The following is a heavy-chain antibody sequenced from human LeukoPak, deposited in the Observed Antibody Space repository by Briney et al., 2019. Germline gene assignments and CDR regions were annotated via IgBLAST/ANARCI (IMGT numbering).Heavy chain of an antibody. Sequence: SGGSLRLSCAASGFTFSSYGMHWVRQAPGKGLEWVAVISYDGSNKYYADSVKGRFTISRDNSKNTLYLQMNSLRAEDTAVYYCAKDLPYCSSTSCYGPRGYWGQGTLVTVSS. CDR3: AKDLPYCSSTSCYGPRGY. J-gene: IGHJ4*02. V-gene: IGHV3-30*18. D-gene: IGHD2-2*01. CDR1: GFTFSSYG. CDR2: ISYDGSNK.